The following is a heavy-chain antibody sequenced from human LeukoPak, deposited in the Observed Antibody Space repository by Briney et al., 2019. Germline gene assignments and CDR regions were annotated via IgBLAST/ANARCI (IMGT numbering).Heavy chain of an antibody. Sequence: PGGSLRLSCAASGFTFSSYAMHWVRQAPGKGLEYVSAISSNGGSTYYANSVKGRFTISRDNSKNTLYLQMGSLRAEDMAVYYCARVGSGWYGLGYYYYMDVWGKGTTVTVSS. CDR2: ISSNGGST. J-gene: IGHJ6*03. CDR3: ARVGSGWYGLGYYYYMDV. V-gene: IGHV3-64*01. D-gene: IGHD6-19*01. CDR1: GFTFSSYA.